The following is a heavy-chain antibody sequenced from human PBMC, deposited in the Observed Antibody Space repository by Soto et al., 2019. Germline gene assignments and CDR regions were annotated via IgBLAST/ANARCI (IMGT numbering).Heavy chain of an antibody. CDR1: GGSISSGGYS. Sequence: QLQLQESGSGLVKPSQTLSLTCAVSGGSISSGGYSWSWIRQPPGKGLEWIGYIYHSGSTYYNPSLTSRVTISVDRSKNQFSLKLGSVTAADTAVYYCARVAYCGGDCYRGFDPWGQGTLVTVSS. CDR2: IYHSGST. D-gene: IGHD2-21*02. J-gene: IGHJ5*02. CDR3: ARVAYCGGDCYRGFDP. V-gene: IGHV4-30-2*01.